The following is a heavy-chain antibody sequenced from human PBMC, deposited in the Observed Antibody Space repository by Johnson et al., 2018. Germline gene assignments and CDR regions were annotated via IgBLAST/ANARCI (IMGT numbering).Heavy chain of an antibody. Sequence: QVQLVQSGAEVKKPGASVKVSCKASGYTFTNYYIHWVRQAPGQGLEWMGIINPSGGSTSYAQKFQGRVTMTRAPSTSTVYMELRRLRSEDTAVYYCARGVGSSGYYPPFEYWGQGTLVTVSS. CDR1: GYTFTNYY. CDR3: ARGVGSSGYYPPFEY. D-gene: IGHD3-22*01. CDR2: INPSGGST. J-gene: IGHJ4*02. V-gene: IGHV1-46*01.